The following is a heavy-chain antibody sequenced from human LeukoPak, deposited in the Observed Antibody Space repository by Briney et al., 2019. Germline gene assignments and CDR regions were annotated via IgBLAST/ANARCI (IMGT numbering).Heavy chain of an antibody. J-gene: IGHJ6*03. Sequence: SETLSLTCSVSGGSISSSAYYWSWIRQPAGKGLEWIGRIYTSGSTNYNPSLKSRVTISVDTSKNQFSLKLNSVTAADTAVYYCARARYTVTLGGYYMDVWGKGTTVTISS. D-gene: IGHD4-17*01. CDR2: IYTSGST. V-gene: IGHV4-61*02. CDR3: ARARYTVTLGGYYMDV. CDR1: GGSISSSAYY.